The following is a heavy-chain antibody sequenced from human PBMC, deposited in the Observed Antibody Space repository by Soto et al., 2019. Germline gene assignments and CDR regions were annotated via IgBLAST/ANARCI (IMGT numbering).Heavy chain of an antibody. Sequence: QVQLVQSGAEVKKPESSVKVSCKAPGGTFSTYAISWVRQAPGQGLEWMGGIIPMFGTANYAQRLQDRVTITADESTNTVYMELSSLRSEDTAVYFCASGIQLWLRRINNGYSGWGQGTRVNVSS. CDR1: GGTFSTYA. D-gene: IGHD5-18*01. V-gene: IGHV1-69*12. CDR2: IIPMFGTA. CDR3: ASGIQLWLRRINNGYSG. J-gene: IGHJ4*02.